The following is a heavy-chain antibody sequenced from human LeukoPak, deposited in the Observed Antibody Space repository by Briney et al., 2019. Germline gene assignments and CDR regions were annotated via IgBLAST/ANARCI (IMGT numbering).Heavy chain of an antibody. J-gene: IGHJ6*03. CDR2: IYTSGST. CDR1: GGSISYYY. Sequence: SETLSLTCTVSGGSISYYYWSWIRQPPGKGLEWIGYIYTSGSTNYNPSLKSRVTISVDTSKNQFSLKLSSVTAADTAVYYCARRKRGYSYGNYYYYYMDVWGKGTTVTVSS. D-gene: IGHD5-18*01. V-gene: IGHV4-4*09. CDR3: ARRKRGYSYGNYYYYYMDV.